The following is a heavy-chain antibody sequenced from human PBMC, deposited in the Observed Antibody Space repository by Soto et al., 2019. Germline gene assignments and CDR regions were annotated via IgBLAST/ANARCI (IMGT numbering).Heavy chain of an antibody. Sequence: PSETLSLTCTVSGGSITNYYWSWIRQPAGKGLEWIGRIYTKERTNYNLSFRNRVTMSVDTSKNQFSLKLDAVTAADTAVYYCARDDYKDGGNNWFDPWGQGTLVTVSA. CDR3: ARDDYKDGGNNWFDP. D-gene: IGHD3-16*01. CDR2: IYTKERT. J-gene: IGHJ5*02. V-gene: IGHV4-4*07. CDR1: GGSITNYY.